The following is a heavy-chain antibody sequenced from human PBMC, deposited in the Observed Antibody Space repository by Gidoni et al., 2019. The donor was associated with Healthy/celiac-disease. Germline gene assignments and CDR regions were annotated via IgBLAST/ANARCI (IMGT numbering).Heavy chain of an antibody. V-gene: IGHV4-39*01. CDR1: GGSISSSSYY. D-gene: IGHD3-22*01. J-gene: IGHJ4*02. Sequence: QLQLQESGPGLVKPSETLSLTCTVPGGSISSSSYYWGWIRQPPGKGLEWIGSIYYSGSTYYNPSLKSRVTISVDTSKNQFSLKLSSVTAADTAVYYCASTYYYDSSFFDYWGQGTLVTVSS. CDR2: IYYSGST. CDR3: ASTYYYDSSFFDY.